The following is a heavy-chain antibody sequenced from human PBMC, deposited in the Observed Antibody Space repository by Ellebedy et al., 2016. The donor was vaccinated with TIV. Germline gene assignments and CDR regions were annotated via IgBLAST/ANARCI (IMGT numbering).Heavy chain of an antibody. CDR1: GFTFGSYG. V-gene: IGHV3-33*08. Sequence: GGSLRLSCAASGFTFGSYGMHWVRQAPGKGLEWVTGLWFDNRYYADSVGGRFTISRDNSKNTLYLQLNSLRAEDTAVYYCAREFHDYFFDYWGQGTLVTVSS. J-gene: IGHJ4*02. CDR2: LWFDNR. CDR3: AREFHDYFFDY. D-gene: IGHD2-21*02.